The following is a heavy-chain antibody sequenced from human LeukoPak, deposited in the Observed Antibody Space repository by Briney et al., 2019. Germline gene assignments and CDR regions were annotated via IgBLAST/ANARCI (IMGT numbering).Heavy chain of an antibody. J-gene: IGHJ4*02. CDR1: GGSISSYY. V-gene: IGHV4-59*01. CDR3: ARRSSSFVDY. Sequence: SETLSLTCTVSGGSISSYYWSWIRQPPGKGLEWIGYIYYTGSTNYNPSLKSRVTISIDTSKNQFSLKLTSVTAADTAVYYCARRSSSFVDYWGQGTLVTVSS. D-gene: IGHD6-13*01. CDR2: IYYTGST.